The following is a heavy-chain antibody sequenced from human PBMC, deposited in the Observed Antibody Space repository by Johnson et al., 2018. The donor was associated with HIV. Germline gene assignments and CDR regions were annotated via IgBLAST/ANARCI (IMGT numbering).Heavy chain of an antibody. Sequence: QVQLVESGGGVVQPGGSLRLSCAASGFTFSSYGMHWVRQAPGKGLEWVSAIGTAGDTYYPGSVTGRFTISRDNSKNTLYLQMGSLRAEDMAVYYCARDEPTDDAFDIWGQGTMVTVSS. CDR2: IGTAGDT. V-gene: IGHV3-NL1*01. CDR1: GFTFSSYG. CDR3: ARDEPTDDAFDI. J-gene: IGHJ3*02.